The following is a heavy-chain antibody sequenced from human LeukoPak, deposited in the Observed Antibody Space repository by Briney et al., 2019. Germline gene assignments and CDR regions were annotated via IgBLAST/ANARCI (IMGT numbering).Heavy chain of an antibody. D-gene: IGHD4-23*01. CDR3: ARALYTVALDY. J-gene: IGHJ4*02. CDR1: GGSISSYY. CDR2: IYYSGST. Sequence: SETLSLTCTVSGGSISSYYWSWIRQPPGKGLEWIGYIYYSGSTNYNPSLKSRVTISVDTSKNQFSLKLSSVTAADTAVYYCARALYTVALDYWGQGTLVTVSS. V-gene: IGHV4-59*01.